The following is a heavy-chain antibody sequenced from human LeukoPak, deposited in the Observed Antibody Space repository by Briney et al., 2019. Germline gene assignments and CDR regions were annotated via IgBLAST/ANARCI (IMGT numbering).Heavy chain of an antibody. D-gene: IGHD5-18*01. CDR1: GFSLSDHY. Sequence: GGSLRLSCAASGFSLSDHYMGWIRQAPGKGLEWASYISSSGTTMYYADSVKGRFTISRDNAKNSLFLEMNSLRAEDTAVYYCTREGVGFSYGFANLWGQGTQVTVSS. CDR3: TREGVGFSYGFANL. J-gene: IGHJ5*02. V-gene: IGHV3-11*01. CDR2: ISSSGTTM.